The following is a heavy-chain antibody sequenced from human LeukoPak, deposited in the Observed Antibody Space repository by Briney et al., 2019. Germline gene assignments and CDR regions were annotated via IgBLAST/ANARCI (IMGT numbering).Heavy chain of an antibody. CDR2: ISGSGGST. CDR1: GFTFSSYA. V-gene: IGHV3-23*01. J-gene: IGHJ3*02. Sequence: GGSLRLSCAASGFTFSSYAMSWVRQAPGKGLEWVSAISGSGGSTYYADSVKGRFTISRDNSKNTLYLQMNSPRAEDTAVYYCAKDNYCSSTSCLDAFDIWGQGTMVTVSS. D-gene: IGHD2-2*01. CDR3: AKDNYCSSTSCLDAFDI.